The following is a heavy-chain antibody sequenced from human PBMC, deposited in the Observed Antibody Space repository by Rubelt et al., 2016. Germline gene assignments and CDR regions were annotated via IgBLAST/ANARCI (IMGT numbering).Heavy chain of an antibody. CDR3: AKGILRWSVGYGMDV. V-gene: IGHV3-9*01. Sequence: EVQLVESGGGLVQPGRSLRLSCVASGFTFDDYAMHWVRQAPGKGLEWVSGISWNSGSIGYAESVKGRFTISRDNAKNSRYLQMNSLRAEDTALYYCAKGILRWSVGYGMDVWGQGTTVTVSS. D-gene: IGHD4-23*01. J-gene: IGHJ6*02. CDR1: GFTFDDYA. CDR2: ISWNSGSI.